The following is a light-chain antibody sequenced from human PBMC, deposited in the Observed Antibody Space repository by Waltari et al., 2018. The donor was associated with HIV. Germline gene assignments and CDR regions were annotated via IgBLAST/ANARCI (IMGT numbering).Light chain of an antibody. CDR1: SSDVGDYNY. CDR2: DIT. Sequence: HSALTQPRSVSGSPGQSVTISCTGTSSDVGDYNYVSWYQQHPVKAPKLLIFDITKRPSGVPDRFAGSKSGNTASLTISGLHLEDEANYYCCSYAGTYTWVFGGGTTLTVL. J-gene: IGLJ3*02. CDR3: CSYAGTYTWV. V-gene: IGLV2-11*01.